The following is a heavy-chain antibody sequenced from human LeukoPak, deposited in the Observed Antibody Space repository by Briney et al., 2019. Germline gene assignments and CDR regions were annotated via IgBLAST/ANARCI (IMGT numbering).Heavy chain of an antibody. CDR1: GFTFSSYW. D-gene: IGHD3-10*01. V-gene: IGHV3-7*04. J-gene: IGHJ4*02. Sequence: GGSLRLSCAASGFTFSSYWMTWVRQAPGKGLEWVASIKQDGSDKYYVDSVKGRFTISGDNAKNSLYLQMNSLRAEDTAVYYCARDLWGGSGSGFDYWGQGTLVTVSS. CDR3: ARDLWGGSGSGFDY. CDR2: IKQDGSDK.